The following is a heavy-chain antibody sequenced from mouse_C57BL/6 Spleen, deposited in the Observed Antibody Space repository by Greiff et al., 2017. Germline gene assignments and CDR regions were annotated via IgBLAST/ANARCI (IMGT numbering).Heavy chain of an antibody. CDR3: TRWYYGSSYNCDY. Sequence: QVQLLQSGAELVRPGASVTLSCKASGYTFTDYEMHWVKQTPVHGLEWIGAIDPEPGGPASNQQLQGKAILTADKYSNTAYMERHSQTSKDSAVDYCTRWYYGSSYNCDYWGQGTTLTVSS. CDR2: IDPEPGGP. D-gene: IGHD1-1*01. CDR1: GYTFTDYE. J-gene: IGHJ2*01. V-gene: IGHV1-15*01.